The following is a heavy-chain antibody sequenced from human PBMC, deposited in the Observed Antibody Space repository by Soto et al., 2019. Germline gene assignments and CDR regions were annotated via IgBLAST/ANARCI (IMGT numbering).Heavy chain of an antibody. CDR2: INPSGST. D-gene: IGHD3-9*01. CDR3: ARGAAGRYFDGLPPLDS. J-gene: IGHJ4*02. CDR1: GGSFSGYY. V-gene: IGHV4-34*01. Sequence: VQLQQWGAGLLKPSETLSLTCAVYGGSFSGYYWNWFRQPPGKGLEWIGEINPSGSTNSNPSLKIRVAISVDTSKYQFSLKLNSVTAADTSVYYCARGAAGRYFDGLPPLDSWGQGTLVTVSS.